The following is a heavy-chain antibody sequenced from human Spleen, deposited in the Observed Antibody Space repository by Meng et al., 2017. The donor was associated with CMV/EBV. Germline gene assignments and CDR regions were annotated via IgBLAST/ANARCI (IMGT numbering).Heavy chain of an antibody. CDR2: IYWNDDD. J-gene: IGHJ4*02. CDR3: AHSDTHSYYYDGYLP. D-gene: IGHD3-22*01. Sequence: SGPTLVKPTQTLTLTCTFSGFSLSSSGVSVGWIRQPPGKALEWVALIYWNDDDRYRPSLKSRFTITKDTSKNQVFLTMTNMDPVDTATYYCAHSDTHSYYYDGYLPWGQGTLVTVS. CDR1: GFSLSSSGVS. V-gene: IGHV2-5*01.